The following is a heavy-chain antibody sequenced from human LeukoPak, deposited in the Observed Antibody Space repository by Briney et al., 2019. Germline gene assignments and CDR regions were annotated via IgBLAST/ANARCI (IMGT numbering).Heavy chain of an antibody. CDR3: ARSTGYYYDSSGYSPWFDP. Sequence: SETLSLTCTVSGGSISSYYRSWIRQPPGKGLEWIGYIYYSGSTNYNPSLKSRVTISVDTSKNQFSLKLSSVTAADTAVYYCARSTGYYYDSSGYSPWFDPWGQGTLVTVSS. D-gene: IGHD3-22*01. J-gene: IGHJ5*02. V-gene: IGHV4-59*08. CDR1: GGSISSYY. CDR2: IYYSGST.